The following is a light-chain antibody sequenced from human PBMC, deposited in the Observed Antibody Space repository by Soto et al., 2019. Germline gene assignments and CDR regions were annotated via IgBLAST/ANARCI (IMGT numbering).Light chain of an antibody. CDR3: MQGTHRAGWT. CDR1: QILVYSDGNTY. J-gene: IGKJ1*01. CDR2: KVS. Sequence: DVVMTQSPLSLPVTLGQPASISCRSSQILVYSDGNTYLNWFQQRPGQSPRRLIYKVSNRDSGVPERFSGSGSGTDFTLKSSRVEAEDVGVYYCMQGTHRAGWTFGQGTKVEIK. V-gene: IGKV2-30*01.